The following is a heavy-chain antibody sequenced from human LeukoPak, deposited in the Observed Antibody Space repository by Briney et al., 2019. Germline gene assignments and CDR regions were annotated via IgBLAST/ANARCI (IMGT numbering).Heavy chain of an antibody. Sequence: LSLTCAVYGSSRAHYWSWIRQPPGKGLEWISYISTTGSTIYYADSVKGRFIISRDNAKNSLYLQMNSLRAEDTAVYYCARDIAAAGTKASTEYFQHWGQGTLVTVSS. CDR1: GSSRAHY. CDR2: ISTTGSTI. J-gene: IGHJ1*01. V-gene: IGHV3-11*01. CDR3: ARDIAAAGTKASTEYFQH. D-gene: IGHD6-13*01.